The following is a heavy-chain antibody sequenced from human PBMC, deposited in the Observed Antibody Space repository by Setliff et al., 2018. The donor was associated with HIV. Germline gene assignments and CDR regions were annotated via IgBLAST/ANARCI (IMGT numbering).Heavy chain of an antibody. J-gene: IGHJ4*02. D-gene: IGHD4-4*01. CDR2: IHPFFGTT. CDR3: ARRHMATVEYYFVH. CDR1: GGTFSSYL. Sequence: SVKVSCKASGGTFSSYLTAWVRQAPGQGLEWMGGIHPFFGTTNYARDFMGRVSITAHESTNTAYMERSSLTSEDTAIYYCARRHMATVEYYFVHWGQGTLVTVSS. V-gene: IGHV1-69*13.